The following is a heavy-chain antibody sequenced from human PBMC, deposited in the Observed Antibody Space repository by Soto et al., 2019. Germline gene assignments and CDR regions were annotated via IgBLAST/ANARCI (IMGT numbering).Heavy chain of an antibody. CDR3: VKDSSYCGYSCFLPHDY. Sequence: PGGSLRLSCLTSGFTFSGYSMNWLRQAPGKRPEWVSYISSDGSAKHYADSVKGRFTISRDNAQNSLYLEMNSLTVDDTAMYSCVKDSSYCGYSCFLPHDYWGQGTLVTVSS. CDR2: ISSDGSAK. D-gene: IGHD2-21*01. V-gene: IGHV3-48*01. CDR1: GFTFSGYS. J-gene: IGHJ4*02.